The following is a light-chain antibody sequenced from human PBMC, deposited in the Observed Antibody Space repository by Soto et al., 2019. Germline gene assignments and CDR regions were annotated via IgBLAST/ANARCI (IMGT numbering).Light chain of an antibody. J-gene: IGLJ1*01. Sequence: QSVLTQPASVSGSPGQPITISCTGTSSDVGGYNYVSWYQQHPGKAPKLMIDDVSNRPSGVSNRFSGSKSGNTASLTISGLQAEDEANYYCSSYTSSSTLVFGTGTKVTVL. CDR1: SSDVGGYNY. CDR3: SSYTSSSTLV. CDR2: DVS. V-gene: IGLV2-14*01.